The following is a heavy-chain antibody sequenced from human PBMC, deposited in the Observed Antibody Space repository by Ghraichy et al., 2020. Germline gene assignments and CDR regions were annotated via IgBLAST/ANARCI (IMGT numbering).Heavy chain of an antibody. J-gene: IGHJ3*02. CDR3: AKDEGPVAGLEGDAFDI. CDR1: GFTFSSYG. D-gene: IGHD6-19*01. V-gene: IGHV3-30*18. CDR2: ISYDRTNK. Sequence: GESLNISCAASGFTFSSYGMHWVRQAPGKGLEWVALISYDRTNKYYADSVKGRFTTSRDNSKNTLYLQMDSLRAEDTAVYYCAKDEGPVAGLEGDAFDIWGQGTMVTVSS.